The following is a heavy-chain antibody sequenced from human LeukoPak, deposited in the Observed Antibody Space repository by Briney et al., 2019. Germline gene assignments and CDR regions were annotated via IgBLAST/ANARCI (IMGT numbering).Heavy chain of an antibody. CDR3: ARVDYGSGSYRFDP. V-gene: IGHV4-59*01. J-gene: IGHJ5*02. CDR2: IYYSGST. Sequence: SETLSLTCTVSGVSISNYYWSWIRQPPGKGLEWIGYIYYSGSTNYNPSLKSRVTISVDTSKNQFSLKLSSVTAADTAVYYCARVDYGSGSYRFDPWGQGTLVTVSS. D-gene: IGHD3-10*01. CDR1: GVSISNYY.